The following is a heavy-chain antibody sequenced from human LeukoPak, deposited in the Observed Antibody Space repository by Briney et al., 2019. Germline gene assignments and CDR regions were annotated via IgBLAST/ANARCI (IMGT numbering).Heavy chain of an antibody. CDR2: IIPIFGTA. J-gene: IGHJ4*02. D-gene: IGHD5-24*01. CDR1: GGTFSSYA. V-gene: IGHV1-69*05. Sequence: GASVKVSCKASGGTFSSYAISWVRQAPGQGLEWMGGIIPIFGTANYAQKFQGRVTITTDESTSTAYMELSSLRSEDTAVYYGARGLDEMATTTFDYWGQGTLVTVSS. CDR3: ARGLDEMATTTFDY.